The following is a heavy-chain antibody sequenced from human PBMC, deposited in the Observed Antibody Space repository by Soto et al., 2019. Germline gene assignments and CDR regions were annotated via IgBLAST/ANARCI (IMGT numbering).Heavy chain of an antibody. CDR1: GFTFSSYW. V-gene: IGHV3-74*01. D-gene: IGHD6-19*01. CDR3: ASSIAVAGSDWYFDL. CDR2: INTDGSGT. J-gene: IGHJ2*01. Sequence: EVQLVESGGGLVQPGGSLRLSCAASGFTFSSYWMHWVRQAPGKGLVWVSRINTDGSGTTYADSVKGRFTISRDNAKNTLYLKMNSLRAEDTAVYYCASSIAVAGSDWYFDLWGRGTLVTVSS.